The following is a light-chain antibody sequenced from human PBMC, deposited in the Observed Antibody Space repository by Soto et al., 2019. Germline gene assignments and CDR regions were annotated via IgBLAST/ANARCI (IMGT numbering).Light chain of an antibody. CDR2: GAS. Sequence: AIHMTQSPSSLSASVWDRVTITCRASQCIRTDLGWYQQKPGKAPELLISGASSLQSGVSPRFSGRGYGTDFTLTISRLQPEGFATYYFMPDYNXPLTCGQGTKV. J-gene: IGKJ1*01. V-gene: IGKV1-6*01. CDR1: QCIRTD. CDR3: MPDYNXPLT.